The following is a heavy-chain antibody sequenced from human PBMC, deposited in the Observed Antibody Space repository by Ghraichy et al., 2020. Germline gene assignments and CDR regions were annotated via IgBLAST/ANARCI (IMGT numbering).Heavy chain of an antibody. CDR1: GGSISSGGYY. J-gene: IGHJ4*02. Sequence: SQTLSLTCTVSGGSISSGGYYWSWIRQHPGKGLEWIGYIYYSGSTYYNPSLKSRVTISVDTSKNQFSLKLSSVTDADTAVYYCARDSRVVPMSHFDYWGQGTLVTVSS. V-gene: IGHV4-31*03. CDR3: ARDSRVVPMSHFDY. D-gene: IGHD3-10*01. CDR2: IYYSGST.